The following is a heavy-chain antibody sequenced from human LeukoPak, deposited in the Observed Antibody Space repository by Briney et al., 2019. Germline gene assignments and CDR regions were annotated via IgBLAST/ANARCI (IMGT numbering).Heavy chain of an antibody. Sequence: PGGSLRLSCAASGFTFSSYAMHWVRQAPGKGLEWVAVISYDGSNKYYADSVKGRFTISRDNSKNTLYLQMNSLRAEDTAVYYCARDGDGYYYMDVWGKGTTVTVSS. V-gene: IGHV3-30*04. CDR2: ISYDGSNK. CDR1: GFTFSSYA. D-gene: IGHD2-21*01. J-gene: IGHJ6*03. CDR3: ARDGDGYYYMDV.